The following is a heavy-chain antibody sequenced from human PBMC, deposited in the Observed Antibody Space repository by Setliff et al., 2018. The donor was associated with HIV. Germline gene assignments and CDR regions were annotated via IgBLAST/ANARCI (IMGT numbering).Heavy chain of an antibody. CDR3: ARYARVPQF. CDR2: IYSSGST. D-gene: IGHD1-1*01. CDR1: NGSISGYY. Sequence: SETLSLTCTVSNGSISGYYWSWIRQSPGKGLEWIGYIYSSGSTNYQPSLKSRVTMSIDTSNNQFSLKLTSLRAEDTAVYYCARYARVPQFWGQGTLVTVSS. J-gene: IGHJ4*02. V-gene: IGHV4-4*09.